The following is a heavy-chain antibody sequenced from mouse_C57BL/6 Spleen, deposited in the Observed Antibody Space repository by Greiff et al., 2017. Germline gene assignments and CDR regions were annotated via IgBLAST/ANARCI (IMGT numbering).Heavy chain of an antibody. D-gene: IGHD1-1*01. J-gene: IGHJ2*01. CDR2: ICPGDGDT. V-gene: IGHV1-80*01. Sequence: VQLQESGAELVQPGASVKISCKASGYAFSSYWMDWVEQRPGKGLEWFGQICPGDGDTNYNRKFKGKATLTADKSSSTAYMQLSSLTSEDSAVYFCARPHYYGSSYVPYFDYWGQGTTLTVSS. CDR1: GYAFSSYW. CDR3: ARPHYYGSSYVPYFDY.